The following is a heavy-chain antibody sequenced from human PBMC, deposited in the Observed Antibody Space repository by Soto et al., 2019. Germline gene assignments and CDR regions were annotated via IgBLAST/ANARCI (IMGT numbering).Heavy chain of an antibody. V-gene: IGHV4-4*02. D-gene: IGHD1-26*01. Sequence: ETLSLTCAVSGGFISSSAWWSWVRQPPGKGLEWIGEIYQSGSTNYNPSLKSRVTISVDTSKNQFSLKLSSVTAADTAVYYCASGNGYYFDYWGQGTQVTVSS. CDR2: IYQSGST. J-gene: IGHJ4*02. CDR1: GGFISSSAW. CDR3: ASGNGYYFDY.